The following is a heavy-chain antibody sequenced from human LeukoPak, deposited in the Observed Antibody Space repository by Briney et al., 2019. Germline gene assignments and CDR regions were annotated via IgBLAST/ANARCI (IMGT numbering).Heavy chain of an antibody. D-gene: IGHD5-18*01. CDR3: ARHPIGTAMVSYFDY. CDR2: ISHSGSA. CDR1: GYSISSGYY. Sequence: SETLSLTSAVYGYSISSGYYWGWIRQPPGQGLEWIGTISHSGSAYYNPSLKSRVTISLDTSKNQFSLRLSSVTAADTAVYYCARHPIGTAMVSYFDYWGQGTLVTVSS. J-gene: IGHJ4*02. V-gene: IGHV4-38-2*01.